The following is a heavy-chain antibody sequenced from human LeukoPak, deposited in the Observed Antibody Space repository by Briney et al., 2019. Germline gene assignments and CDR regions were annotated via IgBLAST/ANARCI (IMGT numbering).Heavy chain of an antibody. Sequence: TGGSLRLSCAASGFTFSDYAMNWVRQAPGKGLEWVSSISSGGSYISYADSVKGRFTVSRDNAKDSLFLQMRSLRDEDTAVYYCARGPALYCTSSSCLDGVDWGQGTLASVSS. CDR1: GFTFSDYA. CDR2: ISSGGSYI. V-gene: IGHV3-21*01. J-gene: IGHJ4*02. D-gene: IGHD2-2*01. CDR3: ARGPALYCTSSSCLDGVD.